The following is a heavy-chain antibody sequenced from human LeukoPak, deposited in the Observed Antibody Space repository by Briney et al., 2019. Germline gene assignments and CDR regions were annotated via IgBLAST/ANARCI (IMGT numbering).Heavy chain of an antibody. Sequence: PGGSLRLSCAASGFTFSSDAMSWVRQAPGKGLEWVSAISGSGGSTYYADSVKGRFTISRDNSKNTLYLQMNSLRAEDTAVYYCANGRDSSGWYYYYYGMDVWGQGTTVTVSS. J-gene: IGHJ6*02. D-gene: IGHD6-19*01. V-gene: IGHV3-23*01. CDR2: ISGSGGST. CDR3: ANGRDSSGWYYYYYGMDV. CDR1: GFTFSSDA.